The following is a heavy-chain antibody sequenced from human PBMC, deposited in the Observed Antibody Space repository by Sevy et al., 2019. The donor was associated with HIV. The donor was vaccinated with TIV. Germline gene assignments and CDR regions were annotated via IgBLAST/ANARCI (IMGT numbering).Heavy chain of an antibody. CDR3: ARGENFWTASYYFDY. J-gene: IGHJ4*02. Sequence: ASVKVSCKASGYTFTGYYIHWVRQAPGQGLEWMGWINPNSDGTNYVQKFQGRVTMTSDTSINTAYMDLRRLRSDDTAVYYCARGENFWTASYYFDYWGQVTLVTVSS. D-gene: IGHD3-3*01. CDR2: INPNSDGT. V-gene: IGHV1-2*02. CDR1: GYTFTGYY.